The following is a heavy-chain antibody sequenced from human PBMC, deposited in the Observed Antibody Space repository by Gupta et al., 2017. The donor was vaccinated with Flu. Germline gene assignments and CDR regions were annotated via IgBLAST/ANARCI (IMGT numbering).Heavy chain of an antibody. V-gene: IGHV3-33*01. CDR3: ARVVDFDGSVSYDYRDYYYGMDV. D-gene: IGHD3-10*01. Sequence: QVQLVESGGGVVQPGRSLRLSCAASGFTFSRYAMHWVRQAPGKGLEWVAVIWYDGRNKYYADSVKGRFTISRDNSKNTLYLQMNSWRAEDTAVYYWARVVDFDGSVSYDYRDYYYGMDVGGQGTTVTVSS. CDR2: IWYDGRNK. J-gene: IGHJ6*02. CDR1: GFTFSRYA.